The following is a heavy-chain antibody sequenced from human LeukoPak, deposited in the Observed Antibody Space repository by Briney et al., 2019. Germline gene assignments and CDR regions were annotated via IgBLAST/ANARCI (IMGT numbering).Heavy chain of an antibody. Sequence: SETLSLTCAVYGGSFSGYYWSWIRQPPGKGLERIGEINHSGSTNYNPSLKSRVTISVDTSKNQFSLKLSSVTAADTAVYYCARVTPYCSGGSCYPGWFDPWGQGTLVTVSS. CDR1: GGSFSGYY. D-gene: IGHD2-15*01. CDR3: ARVTPYCSGGSCYPGWFDP. CDR2: INHSGST. J-gene: IGHJ5*02. V-gene: IGHV4-34*01.